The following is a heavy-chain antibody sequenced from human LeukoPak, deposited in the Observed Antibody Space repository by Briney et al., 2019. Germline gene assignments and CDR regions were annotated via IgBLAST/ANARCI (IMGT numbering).Heavy chain of an antibody. CDR3: ARDFSGSYYT. J-gene: IGHJ5*02. CDR2: ISYDGSNK. CDR1: GFTFSSYS. Sequence: TGGSLRLSCAASGFTFSSYSMNWVRQAPGKGLEWVAVISYDGSNKYYADSVKGRFTISRDNSKNTLYLQMNSLRAEDTAVYYCARDFSGSYYTWGQGTLVTVSS. D-gene: IGHD1-26*01. V-gene: IGHV3-30*03.